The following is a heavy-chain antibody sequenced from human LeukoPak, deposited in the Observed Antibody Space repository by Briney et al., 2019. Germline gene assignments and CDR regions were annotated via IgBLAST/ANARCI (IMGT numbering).Heavy chain of an antibody. V-gene: IGHV4-39*07. CDR3: ARGLVGARIDYYYYYMDV. Sequence: PSETLSLTCTVSGGSISSSSYYWGWIRQPPGKGLEWIGSIYYSGSTYYNPSLKSRVTMSVDTSKNQFSLKLSSVTAADTAVYYCARGLVGARIDYYYYYMDVWGKGTTVTVSS. J-gene: IGHJ6*03. CDR1: GGSISSSSYY. CDR2: IYYSGST. D-gene: IGHD1-26*01.